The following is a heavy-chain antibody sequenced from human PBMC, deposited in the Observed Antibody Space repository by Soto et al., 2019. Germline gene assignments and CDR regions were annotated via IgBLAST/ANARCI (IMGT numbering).Heavy chain of an antibody. Sequence: QVQLVESGGGVVQPGRSLRLSCAASGFTFSSYGMHWVRQAPGKGLEWVAVISYDGTSKYYADSVKGRFTISRDNSKNTLYLQMNSLRADDTAVYYCAKEGIGGGYSGFVDYLGQGTLVTVSS. V-gene: IGHV3-30*18. CDR3: AKEGIGGGYSGFVDY. J-gene: IGHJ4*02. D-gene: IGHD2-15*01. CDR1: GFTFSSYG. CDR2: ISYDGTSK.